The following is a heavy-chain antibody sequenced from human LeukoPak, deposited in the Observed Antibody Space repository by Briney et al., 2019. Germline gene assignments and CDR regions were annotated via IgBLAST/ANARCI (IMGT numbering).Heavy chain of an antibody. V-gene: IGHV3-74*01. CDR1: GFTFSSYW. D-gene: IGHD6-13*01. CDR3: ARFNEQQMYFQH. CDR2: INSDGSST. J-gene: IGHJ1*01. Sequence: GGSLRLSCAASGFTFSSYWMHWVRQAPGKGLVWVSRINSDGSSTSYADSVKGRFTISRDNAKNTLYLQMNSLRAEDTAVYYCARFNEQQMYFQHWGQGTLVTVSS.